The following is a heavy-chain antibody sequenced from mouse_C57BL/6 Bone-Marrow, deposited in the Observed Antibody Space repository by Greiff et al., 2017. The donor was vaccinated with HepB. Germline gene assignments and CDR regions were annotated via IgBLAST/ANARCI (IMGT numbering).Heavy chain of an antibody. CDR1: GFTFSSYA. CDR2: ISDGGSYT. D-gene: IGHD1-1*01. CDR3: ARRAGSSPGFAY. V-gene: IGHV5-4*03. Sequence: EVKVVESGGGLVKPGGSLKLSCAASGFTFSSYAMSWVRQTPEKRLEWVATISDGGSYTYYPDNVKGRFTISRDNAKNNLYLQMSHLKSEDTAMYYCARRAGSSPGFAYWGQGTLVTVSA. J-gene: IGHJ3*01.